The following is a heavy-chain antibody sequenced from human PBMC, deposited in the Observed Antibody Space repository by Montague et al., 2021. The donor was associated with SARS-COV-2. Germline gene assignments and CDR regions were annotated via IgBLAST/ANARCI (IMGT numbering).Heavy chain of an antibody. CDR1: GGSISSYY. V-gene: IGHV4-59*01. CDR2: IYNIGST. Sequence: SETLSLTCTVSGGSISSYYWCWIWQPPGKGLERNGYIYNIGSTNYNHSLNCRVTISVDTSNNKFSLTLSSVTAADTAVYYCARGGGPIHYIILTGYYNWGDYYYYYGMDVWGQGTTVTVSS. CDR3: ARGGGPIHYIILTGYYNWGDYYYYYGMDV. J-gene: IGHJ6*02. D-gene: IGHD3-9*01.